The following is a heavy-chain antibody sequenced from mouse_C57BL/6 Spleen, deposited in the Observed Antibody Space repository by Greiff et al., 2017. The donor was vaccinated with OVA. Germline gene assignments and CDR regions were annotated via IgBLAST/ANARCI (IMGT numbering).Heavy chain of an antibody. V-gene: IGHV5-4*01. D-gene: IGHD1-1*01. J-gene: IGHJ2*01. Sequence: EVQRVESGGGLVKPGGSLKLSCAASGFTFSSYAMSWVRQTPEKRLEWVATISDGGSYTYYPDNVKGRFTISRDNAKNNLYLQMSHLKSEDTAMYYCARDRHYYGSGYDYWGQGTTLTVSS. CDR2: ISDGGSYT. CDR3: ARDRHYYGSGYDY. CDR1: GFTFSSYA.